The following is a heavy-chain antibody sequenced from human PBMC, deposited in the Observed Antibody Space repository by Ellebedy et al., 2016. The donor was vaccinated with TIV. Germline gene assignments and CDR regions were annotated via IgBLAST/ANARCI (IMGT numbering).Heavy chain of an antibody. V-gene: IGHV4-59*01. D-gene: IGHD6-19*01. CDR1: GGPIASYY. Sequence: MPGGSLRLSCTVSGGPIASYYWTWIRQPPGKGLEWIGYIYYSGTTNYSPSLQSRVTISIDTSKRQFSLKLSSVTAADTAVYYCAGAVAGILHWGQGTLVTVSS. J-gene: IGHJ4*02. CDR3: AGAVAGILH. CDR2: IYYSGTT.